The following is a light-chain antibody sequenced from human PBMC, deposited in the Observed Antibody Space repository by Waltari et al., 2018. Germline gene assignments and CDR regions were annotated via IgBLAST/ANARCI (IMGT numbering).Light chain of an antibody. CDR3: QQTASAPIT. CDR1: QSISRY. Sequence: DIQMTQSPSSLSASVGARVTITCRASQSISRYLNWYQQRPGKAPEFLIQDATTLQSGVPSRFSGSGFGTDFALTITGLQPEDFGTYYCQQTASAPITFGRGTKVDIK. V-gene: IGKV1-39*01. J-gene: IGKJ1*01. CDR2: DAT.